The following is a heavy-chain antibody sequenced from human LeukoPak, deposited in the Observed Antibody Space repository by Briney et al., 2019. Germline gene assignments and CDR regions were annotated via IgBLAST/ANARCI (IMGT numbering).Heavy chain of an antibody. CDR1: GFSISTSGVG. J-gene: IGHJ4*02. Sequence: SGPTLVKPTQTLTLTRSLSGFSISTSGVGVGWIRQSPGKALEWLAFSYWDDDNRYRPSLKSRLTVTKDTYKNQVVLTMTNMDPVDTGTYYCAHRVGDSSTWDGGRFDLWGQGILVTVSS. CDR2: SYWDDDN. D-gene: IGHD6-13*01. CDR3: AHRVGDSSTWDGGRFDL. V-gene: IGHV2-5*02.